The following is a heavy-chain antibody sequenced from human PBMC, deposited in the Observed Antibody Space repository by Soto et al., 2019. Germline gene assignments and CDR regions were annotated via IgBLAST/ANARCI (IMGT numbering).Heavy chain of an antibody. Sequence: PSETLSLTCTDSGGSISSSSYYWGWTRHPTGKGLEWIGSIYYRGNTYYNPSLKSRVTISVDTSKNQFSLKLSSVTAADTAVYYCARETVTYYYYGMDVWGQGTTVTVSS. CDR3: ARETVTYYYYGMDV. D-gene: IGHD4-17*01. V-gene: IGHV4-39*02. J-gene: IGHJ6*02. CDR2: IYYRGNT. CDR1: GGSISSSSYY.